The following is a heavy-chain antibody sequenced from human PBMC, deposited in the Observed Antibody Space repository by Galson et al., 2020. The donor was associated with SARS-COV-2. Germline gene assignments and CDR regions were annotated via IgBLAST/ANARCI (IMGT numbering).Heavy chain of an antibody. CDR3: ARGVGEYCSSTSCYKSRLNWFDP. CDR1: GGSISSYY. D-gene: IGHD2-2*02. V-gene: IGHV4-59*01. Sequence: SETLSLTCTVSGGSISSYYWIWIRQPPGKGLEWIGYIYYSGSTNYNPSLKSRVTISVDTSKNQFSLKLSSVTAADTAVYYCARGVGEYCSSTSCYKSRLNWFDPWGQGTLVTVSS. CDR2: IYYSGST. J-gene: IGHJ5*02.